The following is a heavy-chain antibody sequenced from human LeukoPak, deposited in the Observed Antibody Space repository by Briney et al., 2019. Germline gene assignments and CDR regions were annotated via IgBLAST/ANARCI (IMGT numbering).Heavy chain of an antibody. D-gene: IGHD3-3*01. CDR2: MKTDGTRI. CDR3: ARVLWSGPFDP. V-gene: IGHV3-74*01. Sequence: GGSLRLSCAASGFRFSNSWMYWVRQGPGKGPVWVSRMKTDGTRIEYADSVKGRFTISRDNAKNTLFLQMSSLRVEDAAVYYCARVLWSGPFDPWGQGTLVTVSS. CDR1: GFRFSNSW. J-gene: IGHJ5*02.